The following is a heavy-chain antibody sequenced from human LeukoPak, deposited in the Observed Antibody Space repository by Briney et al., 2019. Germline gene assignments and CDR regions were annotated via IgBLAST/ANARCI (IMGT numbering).Heavy chain of an antibody. D-gene: IGHD6-6*01. Sequence: SETLSLTCTVSGGSISSYYWSWIRQPPGKGLEWVGYIYYSGSTNYNPALKSRVTISVDTSKNQFSLKLSSVTAADTAVYYCARVDPDSSSTLEVFDYWGQGTLVTVSS. V-gene: IGHV4-59*01. CDR1: GGSISSYY. CDR3: ARVDPDSSSTLEVFDY. CDR2: IYYSGST. J-gene: IGHJ4*02.